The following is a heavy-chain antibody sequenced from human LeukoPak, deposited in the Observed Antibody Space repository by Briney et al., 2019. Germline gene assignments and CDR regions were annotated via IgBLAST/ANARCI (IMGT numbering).Heavy chain of an antibody. D-gene: IGHD3-22*01. V-gene: IGHV5-51*01. CDR2: IYPGDSDT. CDR3: ARPNYDSSGYHTGYFDY. J-gene: IGHJ4*02. CDR1: GYSFTSYW. Sequence: NRGESLKISCKGSGYSFTSYWIGWVRQMPGKGLEWMGIIYPGDSDTRYSPSFQGQVTISADKSISTAYLQWSSLKASDTAMYYCARPNYDSSGYHTGYFDYWGQGTLVTVSS.